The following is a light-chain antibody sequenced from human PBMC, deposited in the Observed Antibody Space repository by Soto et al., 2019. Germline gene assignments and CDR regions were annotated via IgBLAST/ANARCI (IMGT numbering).Light chain of an antibody. CDR3: QQYNNWHQT. Sequence: ENVLTQFPGTLSLSPGERATLTCRASQSVTTTSLAWYQQKPGQAPRVLIYGASTRATGIPARFSVSGSGTEFTLTISSLQSEDFAVYYCQQYNNWHQTYGQGTKVDIK. J-gene: IGKJ1*01. CDR2: GAS. V-gene: IGKV3-15*01. CDR1: QSVTTT.